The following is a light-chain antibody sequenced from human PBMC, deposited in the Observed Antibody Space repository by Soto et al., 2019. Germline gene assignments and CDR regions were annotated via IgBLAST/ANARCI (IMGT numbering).Light chain of an antibody. V-gene: IGLV2-23*02. CDR1: SSDVGSYNL. Sequence: QSALTQPASVSGSPGQSITISCTGTSSDVGSYNLVSWYQQHPGKAPKLMIYEVSKRPSRVSNRFSGSKSGNTASLTISGLQAEDEADYYCCSYAGSSTFGVFGGGTKVTVL. CDR2: EVS. CDR3: CSYAGSSTFGV. J-gene: IGLJ2*01.